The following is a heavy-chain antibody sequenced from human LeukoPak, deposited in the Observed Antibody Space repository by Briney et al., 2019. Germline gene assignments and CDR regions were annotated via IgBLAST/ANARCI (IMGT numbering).Heavy chain of an antibody. D-gene: IGHD6-13*01. CDR2: IYYSGST. V-gene: IGHV4-59*01. Sequence: SETLSLTCTVSGGSISSYYWSWIRQPPGKGLEWIGYIYYSGSTNYNPSLKSRVTISVDTSKNQFSLKLSSVTAADTAVYYCASAGYSSHDFDYWGQGTLVTVSS. J-gene: IGHJ4*02. CDR3: ASAGYSSHDFDY. CDR1: GGSISSYY.